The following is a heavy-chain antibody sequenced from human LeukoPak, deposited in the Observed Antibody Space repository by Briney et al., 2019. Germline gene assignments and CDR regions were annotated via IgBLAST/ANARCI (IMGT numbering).Heavy chain of an antibody. CDR2: ISGSGGST. CDR3: ATRTSAAAVGGPFDY. Sequence: GGSLRLSCAASGFTFSSYAMSWVRQAPGKGLEWVSAISGSGGSTYYADSVKGRFTISRDNSKNTLYLQMNSLRAEDTAVYYCATRTSAAAVGGPFDYWGQGTLVTVSS. D-gene: IGHD6-13*01. CDR1: GFTFSSYA. V-gene: IGHV3-23*01. J-gene: IGHJ4*02.